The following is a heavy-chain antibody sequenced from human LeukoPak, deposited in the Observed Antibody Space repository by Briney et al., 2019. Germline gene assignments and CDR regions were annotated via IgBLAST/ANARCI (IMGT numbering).Heavy chain of an antibody. CDR2: IYYSGST. CDR1: GGCISSSTYY. J-gene: IGHJ2*01. V-gene: IGHV4-39*01. D-gene: IGHD6-19*01. Sequence: DPSETLSLTCTVSGGCISSSTYYWGWIRQPPGKGLEWIGSIYYSGSTYYNPSLKSRVTIFVDTSKNQFSLKLSSVTAADTAVYYCATMSSGWYRNWYFDLWGRGTLVTVSS. CDR3: ATMSSGWYRNWYFDL.